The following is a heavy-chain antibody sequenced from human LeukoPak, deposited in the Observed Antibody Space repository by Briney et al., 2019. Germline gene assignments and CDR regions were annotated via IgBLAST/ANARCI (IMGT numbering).Heavy chain of an antibody. CDR2: ISGNGHET. CDR3: VKGGRWVKQTYYFDY. D-gene: IGHD1/OR15-1a*01. V-gene: IGHV3-23*01. J-gene: IGHJ4*02. Sequence: GGSLRLSCAASGFIFSNYGMSWVRQTPGKGLEWVSVISGNGHETFYTDSVKGRFTISRDNSMNTLYLQMNSLGAEDTAVYYCVKGGRWVKQTYYFDYWGQGTLVTVSS. CDR1: GFIFSNYG.